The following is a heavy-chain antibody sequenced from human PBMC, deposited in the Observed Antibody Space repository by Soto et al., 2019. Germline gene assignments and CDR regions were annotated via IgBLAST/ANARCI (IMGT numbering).Heavy chain of an antibody. J-gene: IGHJ4*02. V-gene: IGHV3-30-3*01. CDR3: TGGARGYSYALDY. Sequence: GGSLRLSCTASGFTLSNARMSWVRQAPGKGLEWVAVKSCDGSNKYYAHSVRGRVTISRDSSKNTVSLQINSQSAEDTALYYCTGGARGYSYALDYGGQGAMVTV. CDR1: GFTLSNAR. D-gene: IGHD5-18*01. CDR2: KSCDGSNK.